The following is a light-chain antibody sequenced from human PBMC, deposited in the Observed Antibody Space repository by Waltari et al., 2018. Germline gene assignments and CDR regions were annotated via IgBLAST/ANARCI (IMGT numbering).Light chain of an antibody. J-gene: IGLJ1*01. CDR3: CSYAGANTYV. V-gene: IGLV2-23*02. CDR1: SSDVGSYNL. CDR2: EVS. Sequence: QSALTQPASVSGSPGQSITVSCTGTSSDVGSYNLVSWYQHHPPKAPKLMMYEVSKRPSGVSNRFSGSKSGDTASLTISGLQPEDKADYYCCSYAGANTYVFGSGTKVTVL.